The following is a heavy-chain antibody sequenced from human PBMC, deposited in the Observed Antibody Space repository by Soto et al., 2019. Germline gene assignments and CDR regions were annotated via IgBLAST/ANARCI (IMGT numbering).Heavy chain of an antibody. J-gene: IGHJ3*02. CDR3: ARSAPSNDAFDI. Sequence: QVQLVQSGXEVKKPGSSVKVSCKASGGTFSSYTISXXRQXPGXGLEWMGRIIPILGIANYAQKFQGRVTITADKSTSTAYMELSSLRSEDTAVYYCARSAPSNDAFDIWGQGTMVTVSS. CDR1: GGTFSSYT. CDR2: IIPILGIA. V-gene: IGHV1-69*02.